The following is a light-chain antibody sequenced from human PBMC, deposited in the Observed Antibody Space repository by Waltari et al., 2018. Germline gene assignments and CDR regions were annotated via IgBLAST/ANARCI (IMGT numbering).Light chain of an antibody. CDR1: QSISGA. CDR3: QHYVRLPVT. Sequence: EIVLTQSPGTLSLSPGERATLSCRASQSISGALAWYQQKPGQAPRLLIYGASNRATGIPDRFGGSGSGTEFSLTVSRLEPEDFAVYYCQHYVRLPVTFGQGTRVEI. CDR2: GAS. J-gene: IGKJ1*01. V-gene: IGKV3-20*01.